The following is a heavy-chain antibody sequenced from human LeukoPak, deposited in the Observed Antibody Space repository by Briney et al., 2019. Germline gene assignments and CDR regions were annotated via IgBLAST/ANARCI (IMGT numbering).Heavy chain of an antibody. J-gene: IGHJ4*02. CDR2: IGKGGDT. D-gene: IGHD6-13*01. CDR3: ARSIAAAGYRYLDS. CDR1: GFTFSTYD. V-gene: IGHV3-13*01. Sequence: GGSLRRSCAASGFTFSTYDMYWVRQATGKGLEWLSGIGKGGDTYYLGSVKGRFTISRDNSENSLYLQLNSLGAGDTAVYYCARSIAAAGYRYLDSWGQGTLVTVSS.